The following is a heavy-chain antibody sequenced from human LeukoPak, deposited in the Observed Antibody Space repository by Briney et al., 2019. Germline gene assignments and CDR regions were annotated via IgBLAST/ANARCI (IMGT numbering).Heavy chain of an antibody. V-gene: IGHV3-49*04. J-gene: IGHJ4*02. D-gene: IGHD6-13*01. CDR2: IRGQAYDGTA. CDR3: ARSTWYMDY. CDR1: GFTFGDYA. Sequence: GGSLRLSCTASGFTFGDYALSWVRQAPGKGLEWVGFIRGQAYDGTAEYAASVKGRFTISRDDSKSIAYLQMTSLKTEDTAVYYCARSTWYMDYWGQGTLVTVSS.